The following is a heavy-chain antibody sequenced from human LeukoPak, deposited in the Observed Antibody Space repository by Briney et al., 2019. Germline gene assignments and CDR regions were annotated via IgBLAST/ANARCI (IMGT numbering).Heavy chain of an antibody. V-gene: IGHV3-15*01. CDR1: GFTFSNAW. D-gene: IGHD1-7*01. CDR2: IKSKSDGGTR. CDR3: TAGTGTSDFDY. J-gene: IGHJ4*02. Sequence: PGGSLRLSCAASGFTFSNAWMSWVRQAPGKGLEWVGRIKSKSDGGTRDFAAPVKGRVTISRDDSKNTLYLQMNSLKTEDTAVYYCTAGTGTSDFDYWGQGTLVTVSS.